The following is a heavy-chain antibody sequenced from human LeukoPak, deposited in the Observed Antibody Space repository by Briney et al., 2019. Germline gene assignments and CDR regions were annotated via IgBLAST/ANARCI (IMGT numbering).Heavy chain of an antibody. Sequence: PGGSLRLSCSASGFTIGGFAMTWFRQAPGKGLEWVSVIYSGGSTYYADSVKGRFTISRDNSKNTLYLQMNSLRAEDTAVYYCARGLGYCTNGVCYRWFDPWGQGTLVTVSS. V-gene: IGHV3-66*01. D-gene: IGHD2-8*01. CDR2: IYSGGST. CDR3: ARGLGYCTNGVCYRWFDP. CDR1: GFTIGGFA. J-gene: IGHJ5*02.